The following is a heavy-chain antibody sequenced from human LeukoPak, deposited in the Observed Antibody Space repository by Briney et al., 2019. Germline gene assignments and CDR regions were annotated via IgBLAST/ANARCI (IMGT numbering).Heavy chain of an antibody. CDR1: RFTFSSYA. D-gene: IGHD6-19*01. V-gene: IGHV3-23*01. Sequence: GGSLRLSCAASRFTFSSYAMSWVRQAPGKGLEWVSAISGSGGSTYYADSVKGRFTISRDNSKNTLYLQMNSLRAEDTAVYYCAKAPSSSGWIPFDYWGQGTLVTVSS. J-gene: IGHJ4*02. CDR3: AKAPSSSGWIPFDY. CDR2: ISGSGGST.